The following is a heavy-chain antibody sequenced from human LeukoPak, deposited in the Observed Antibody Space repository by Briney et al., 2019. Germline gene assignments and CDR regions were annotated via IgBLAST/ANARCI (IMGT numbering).Heavy chain of an antibody. Sequence: GGSLRLSCAASGFTFDDYAMHWVRQAPGKGLEWVSGISWNSGSIGYADSVKGRFTISRDNAKNSLYLQMNSLRAEDTALYYCAKDATQYSGGSWLFDSWGQGTLVTVSS. V-gene: IGHV3-9*01. CDR2: ISWNSGSI. CDR3: AKDATQYSGGSWLFDS. J-gene: IGHJ4*02. D-gene: IGHD1-26*01. CDR1: GFTFDDYA.